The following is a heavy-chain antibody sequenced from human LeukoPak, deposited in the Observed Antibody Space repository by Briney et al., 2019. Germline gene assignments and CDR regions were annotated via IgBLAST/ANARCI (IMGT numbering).Heavy chain of an antibody. D-gene: IGHD3-3*01. CDR1: GVSISSYY. V-gene: IGHV4-59*01. J-gene: IGHJ4*02. CDR3: ARGRPLYDFRSGYQTTIDY. CDR2: IYYSGST. Sequence: KPSETLSLTCTVSGVSISSYYWSWIRQPPGKGLEWIGYIYYSGSTNYNPSLKSRVTISVDTSKNQFSLKLSSVTAADTAVYYCARGRPLYDFRSGYQTTIDYWGQGTLVTVSS.